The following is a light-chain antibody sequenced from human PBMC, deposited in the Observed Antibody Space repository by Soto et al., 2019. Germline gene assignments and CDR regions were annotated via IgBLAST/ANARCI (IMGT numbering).Light chain of an antibody. J-gene: IGKJ4*01. Sequence: DIQITQSPSSVSASVGDSVTITCRATQGISGWLAWYQQKPGKAPKLLIYAASRLQSGVPSRFSGSGSGTDFTPTISSLQPEDFATYYCQQANSFPLTFGGGTKVDIK. V-gene: IGKV1-12*01. CDR2: AAS. CDR3: QQANSFPLT. CDR1: QGISGW.